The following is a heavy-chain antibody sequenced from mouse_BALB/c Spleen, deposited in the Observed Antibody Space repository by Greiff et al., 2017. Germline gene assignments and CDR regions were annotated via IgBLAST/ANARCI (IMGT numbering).Heavy chain of an antibody. CDR3: ASYYRYDGYAMDY. CDR1: GFTFSSYA. V-gene: IGHV5-9-4*01. J-gene: IGHJ4*01. CDR2: ISSGGSYT. D-gene: IGHD2-14*01. Sequence: EVKVVESGGGLVKPGGSLKLSCAASGFTFSSYAMSWVRQSPEKRLEWVAEISSGGSYTYYPDTVTGRFTISRDNAKNTLYLEMSSLRSEDTAMYYCASYYRYDGYAMDYWGQGTSVTVSS.